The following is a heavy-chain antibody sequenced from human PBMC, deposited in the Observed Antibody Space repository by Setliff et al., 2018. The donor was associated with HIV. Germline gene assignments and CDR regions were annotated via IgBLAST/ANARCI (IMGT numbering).Heavy chain of an antibody. D-gene: IGHD3-10*01. CDR3: ARARYIVIRGDAGMDV. J-gene: IGHJ6*02. CDR2: IYTSGNI. CDR1: GGSIGSGSYY. V-gene: IGHV4-61*02. Sequence: LSLTCTVSGGSIGSGSYYWTWIRQPAGKGLEWIGRIYTSGNINYNPSLKSRVTISVDTSKNQVSLKLSSVTASDTAMYYCARARYIVIRGDAGMDVWGPGTTVTVSS.